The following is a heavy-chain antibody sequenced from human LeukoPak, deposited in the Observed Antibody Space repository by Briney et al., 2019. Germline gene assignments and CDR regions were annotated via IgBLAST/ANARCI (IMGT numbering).Heavy chain of an antibody. J-gene: IGHJ6*03. V-gene: IGHV4-61*02. D-gene: IGHD4-17*01. CDR2: VYISGST. CDR3: ARERGEHDYGDYFGGYMDV. CDR1: GGSINSGSYY. Sequence: SQTLSLTCTVSGGSINSGSYYWTWIRQPAGKGLEWIGRVYISGSTNYNPSLKSRVTISLDTSKNQFSLKLSSVTAADTAVYYCARERGEHDYGDYFGGYMDVWGKGTTVTVSS.